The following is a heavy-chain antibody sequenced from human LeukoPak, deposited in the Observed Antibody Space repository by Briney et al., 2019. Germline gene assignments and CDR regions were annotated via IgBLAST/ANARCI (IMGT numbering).Heavy chain of an antibody. D-gene: IGHD3-22*01. CDR1: GFTFSSYG. J-gene: IGHJ4*02. V-gene: IGHV3-33*01. CDR3: ARAAYDSSGYLTL. CDR2: IWYDGSNK. Sequence: PGRSLRLSCAASGFTFSSYGMHWVRQAPGKGLEWVAVIWYDGSNKYHAYSVKGRFTISRDNSKNKFYLQMNSLRAEDTAVYYCARAAYDSSGYLTLWGQGTLVTVSS.